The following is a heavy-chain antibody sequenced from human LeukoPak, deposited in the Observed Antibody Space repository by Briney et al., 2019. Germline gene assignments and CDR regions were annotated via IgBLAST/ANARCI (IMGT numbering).Heavy chain of an antibody. Sequence: GGSLRLSCAASGFTFSSYAMHWVRQAPGKGLEWVAVISYDGSNKYYADSVKGRFTISRGNSKNTLYLQMNSLRAEDTAVYYCASSVSGYGFYWGQGTLVTVSS. CDR3: ASSVSGYGFY. CDR2: ISYDGSNK. CDR1: GFTFSSYA. V-gene: IGHV3-30-3*01. D-gene: IGHD5-12*01. J-gene: IGHJ4*02.